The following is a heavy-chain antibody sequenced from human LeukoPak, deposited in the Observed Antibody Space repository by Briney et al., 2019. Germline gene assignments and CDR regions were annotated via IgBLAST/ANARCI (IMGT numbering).Heavy chain of an antibody. J-gene: IGHJ4*02. V-gene: IGHV1-2*06. CDR2: INPNSGGT. Sequence: ASVKVSCKASGYTFTGYYMHWVRQAPGQGIEWMGRINPNSGGTNYAQKFQGRVTMTRDTSISTAYMELSRLRSDDTAVYYCAVVGYSSGWYFDYWGQGTLVTVSS. D-gene: IGHD6-19*01. CDR1: GYTFTGYY. CDR3: AVVGYSSGWYFDY.